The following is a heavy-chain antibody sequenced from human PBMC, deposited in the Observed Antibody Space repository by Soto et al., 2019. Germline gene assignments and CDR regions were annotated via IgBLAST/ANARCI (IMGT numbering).Heavy chain of an antibody. V-gene: IGHV1-46*01. CDR2: INPSGGST. CDR1: GYTFTSYY. D-gene: IGHD3-22*01. J-gene: IGHJ4*02. Sequence: GASVKVSCKASGYTFTSYYMHWVRQAPGQGLEWMGIINPSGGSTSYAQKFQGRVTMTRDTSTSTVYMELRSLTSDDTAIYYCARDTYDTTGYPLDYWGQGTLVTVSS. CDR3: ARDTYDTTGYPLDY.